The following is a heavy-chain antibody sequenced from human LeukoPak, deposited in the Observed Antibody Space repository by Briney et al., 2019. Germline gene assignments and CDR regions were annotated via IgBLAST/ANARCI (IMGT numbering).Heavy chain of an antibody. V-gene: IGHV4-61*01. D-gene: IGHD4-17*01. Sequence: SETLSLTCTVSGGSVSSGSYYWTWIRQPPGKGLECIGYIYYSGSTNYNPSLKSRVTISVDTSKNQFSLKLSSVTAADTAVYYCAKYGDSWYFDLWGRGTLATVSS. CDR3: AKYGDSWYFDL. CDR1: GGSVSSGSYY. CDR2: IYYSGST. J-gene: IGHJ2*01.